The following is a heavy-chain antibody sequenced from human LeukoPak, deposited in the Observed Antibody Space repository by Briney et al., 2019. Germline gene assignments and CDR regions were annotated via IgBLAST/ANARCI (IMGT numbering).Heavy chain of an antibody. Sequence: ASVKVSXKASGYTFTSYGISWVRQAPGQGLEWMGWISAYNGNTNYAQKLQGRVTMTTDTSTSTAYMELRSLRSDDAAVYYCARSNGIAAAGTETPLYYWGQGTLVTVSS. V-gene: IGHV1-18*01. D-gene: IGHD6-13*01. CDR1: GYTFTSYG. CDR3: ARSNGIAAAGTETPLYY. J-gene: IGHJ4*02. CDR2: ISAYNGNT.